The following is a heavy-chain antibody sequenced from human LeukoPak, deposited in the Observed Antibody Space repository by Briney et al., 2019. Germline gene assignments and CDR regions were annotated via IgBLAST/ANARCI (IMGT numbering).Heavy chain of an antibody. Sequence: ASVKVSCKASGYTFTSYYMHWVRQAPGQGLEWMGWINPNSGGTNYAQKFQGRVTMTRDTSISTAYMELSRLRSDDTAVYYCARAQTVVAATKWEFDYWGQGTLVTVSS. CDR2: INPNSGGT. D-gene: IGHD2-15*01. V-gene: IGHV1-2*02. J-gene: IGHJ4*02. CDR1: GYTFTSYY. CDR3: ARAQTVVAATKWEFDY.